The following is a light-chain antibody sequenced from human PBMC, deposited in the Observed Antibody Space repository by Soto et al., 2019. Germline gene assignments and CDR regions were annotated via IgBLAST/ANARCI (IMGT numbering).Light chain of an antibody. J-gene: IGKJ1*01. Sequence: DIQMTQSPSSLSASVGDRITITCRASQSISNHLNWYQQTQGKAPKLLIYAASSLQSGVPSRFSGSGSWTDFTLTISSLQPEDFATYYCQQSYSTPWTFGQGTKVEI. CDR2: AAS. CDR1: QSISNH. V-gene: IGKV1-39*01. CDR3: QQSYSTPWT.